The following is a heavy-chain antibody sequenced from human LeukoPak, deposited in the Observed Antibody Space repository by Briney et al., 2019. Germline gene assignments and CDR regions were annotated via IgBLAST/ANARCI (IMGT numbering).Heavy chain of an antibody. J-gene: IGHJ4*02. D-gene: IGHD5-24*01. CDR1: GFTFSSYS. Sequence: AGGSLRLSCAASGFTFSSYSMNWVRQAPGKGLEWVSSISSSSSYIYYADSVKGRFTISRDNAKNSLYLQMNSLRAEDTAVYYCARDQSGRGYKPLDYWGQGTLVTVSS. CDR3: ARDQSGRGYKPLDY. CDR2: ISSSSSYI. V-gene: IGHV3-21*01.